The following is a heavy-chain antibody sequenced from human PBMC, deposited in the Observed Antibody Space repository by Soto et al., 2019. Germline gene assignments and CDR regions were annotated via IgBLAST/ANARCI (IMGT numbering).Heavy chain of an antibody. J-gene: IGHJ4*02. CDR3: ARALVLGVGALSQ. D-gene: IGHD1-26*01. CDR2: IYYSGST. Sequence: PSETLSLTCTVSGGSISSYYWSWIRQPPGKGLEWIGYIYYSGSTNYNPSLKSRVTISVDTSKNQFSLKLSSVTAADTAIYYCARALVLGVGALSQWGQGTLVTVSS. V-gene: IGHV4-59*01. CDR1: GGSISSYY.